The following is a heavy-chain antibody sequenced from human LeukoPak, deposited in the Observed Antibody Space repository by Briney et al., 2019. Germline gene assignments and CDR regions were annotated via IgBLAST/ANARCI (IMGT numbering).Heavy chain of an antibody. CDR3: ARDPVPPGTLDY. J-gene: IGHJ4*02. Sequence: GGSLRLSCAASGFIFRNYWMHWVRQAPGKGLVWVARINPNGITTTYTDFVKGRFTISRDNAKNTLYLQMNSLRAEDTAVYYCARDPVPPGTLDYWGQGTLVTVSS. CDR1: GFIFRNYW. D-gene: IGHD3-10*01. V-gene: IGHV3-74*01. CDR2: INPNGITT.